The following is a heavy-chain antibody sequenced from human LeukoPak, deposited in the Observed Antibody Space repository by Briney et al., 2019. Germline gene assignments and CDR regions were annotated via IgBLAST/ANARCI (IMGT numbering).Heavy chain of an antibody. V-gene: IGHV6-1*01. D-gene: IGHD6-13*01. CDR3: ARGRSWGESGFDY. Sequence: SQTLSLTCAISGDSVSNNGAAWNWIRQSPSRGLEWLGRTYYRSKWYNDYAVSVTSRITISPDTSKNQFSLQLKSVTPEDTAVYYCARGRSWGESGFDYWGQGTLVTVSS. CDR2: TYYRSKWYN. CDR1: GDSVSNNGAA. J-gene: IGHJ4*02.